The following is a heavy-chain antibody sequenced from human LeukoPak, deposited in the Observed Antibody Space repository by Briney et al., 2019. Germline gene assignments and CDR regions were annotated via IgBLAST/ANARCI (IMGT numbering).Heavy chain of an antibody. V-gene: IGHV3-15*07. CDR2: IKNKHEHQAT. D-gene: IGHD1-26*01. J-gene: IGHJ4*02. CDR1: GFTFNTYT. Sequence: PGGSLRLSCAASGFTFNTYTMNWVRQAPGKGLEWVGLIKNKHEHQATDYAAPVRERFIITRGDSGSTLFLQMNSLKTEDTAVYYCVTDANRILGARGTGYWGQGILVTVSS. CDR3: VTDANRILGARGTGY.